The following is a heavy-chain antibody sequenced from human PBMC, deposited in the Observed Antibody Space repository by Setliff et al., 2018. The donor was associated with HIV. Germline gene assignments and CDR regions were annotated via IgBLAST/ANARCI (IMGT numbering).Heavy chain of an antibody. CDR2: ITPDSGKT. J-gene: IGHJ2*01. V-gene: IGHV1-8*02. CDR1: GYIINYYG. CDR3: ARAGNSAGYSEYRYLDL. D-gene: IGHD3-9*01. Sequence: AASVKVSCKASGYIINYYGLNWVRQAPGQGPEWMGWITPDSGKTEYAEKFQGRATMTSDTSISTAYLDLSRLRSDDTAVYYCARAGNSAGYSEYRYLDLWGRGTLVTVSS.